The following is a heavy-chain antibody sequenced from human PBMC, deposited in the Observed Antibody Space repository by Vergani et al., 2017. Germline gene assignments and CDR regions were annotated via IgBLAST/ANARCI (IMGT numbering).Heavy chain of an antibody. V-gene: IGHV5-51*01. CDR2: IYPGDSDT. CDR3: ARRGITMVRGVIDYYYYGMDV. D-gene: IGHD3-10*01. J-gene: IGHJ6*02. Sequence: EVQLVQSGAEVKKPGESLKISCKGSGYSFTSYWIGWVRQMPGKGLEWMGIIYPGDSDTRYSPSFQGQVTISADKSISTAYLQWSSLKASDTAMYYCARRGITMVRGVIDYYYYGMDVWGQGTTVTGSS. CDR1: GYSFTSYW.